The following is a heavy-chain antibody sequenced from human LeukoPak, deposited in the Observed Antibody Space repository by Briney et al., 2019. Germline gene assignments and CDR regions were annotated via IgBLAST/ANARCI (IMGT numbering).Heavy chain of an antibody. CDR2: LNTNTGNP. J-gene: IGHJ6*03. D-gene: IGHD3-10*01. V-gene: IGHV7-4-1*01. Sequence: ASVKVSCKACGYTLNSYDINWVRQATGQGLEWMGWLNTNTGNPTYAQVFTGRFVFSLDTSVRTAYLQNRSLKAEDSAVYSCARSGGSGSHYSRYYYYYMDVWGKGTTVTVSS. CDR1: GYTLNSYD. CDR3: ARSGGSGSHYSRYYYYYMDV.